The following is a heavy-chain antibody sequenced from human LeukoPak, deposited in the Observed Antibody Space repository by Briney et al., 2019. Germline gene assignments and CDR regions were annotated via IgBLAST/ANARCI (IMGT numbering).Heavy chain of an antibody. CDR3: ARWLQFYY. V-gene: IGHV3-48*01. J-gene: IGHJ4*02. D-gene: IGHD5-24*01. Sequence: PGGSLRLSCAASGFTFSTYSMNWVRQAPGKGLEWVSYISSSSSTIYYADSVKGRFTISRDNAKKSLYLQMNSLRAEDTAVYYCARWLQFYYWGQGTLVTVSS. CDR1: GFTFSTYS. CDR2: ISSSSSTI.